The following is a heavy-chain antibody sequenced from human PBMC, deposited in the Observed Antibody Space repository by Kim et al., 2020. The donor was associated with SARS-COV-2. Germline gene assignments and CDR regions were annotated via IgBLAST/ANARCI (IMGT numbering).Heavy chain of an antibody. V-gene: IGHV4-39*07. J-gene: IGHJ4*02. CDR3: ARDQGTYYDFWSGYYPFDY. Sequence: SRVTISVDTSKNQFSLKLSSVTAADTAVYYCARDQGTYYDFWSGYYPFDYWGQGTLVTVSS. D-gene: IGHD3-3*01.